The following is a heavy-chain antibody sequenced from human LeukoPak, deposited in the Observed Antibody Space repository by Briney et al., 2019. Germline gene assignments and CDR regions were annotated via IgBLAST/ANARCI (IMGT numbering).Heavy chain of an antibody. CDR1: GGSITTRDNY. J-gene: IGHJ3*01. V-gene: IGHV4-39*07. CDR2: VHNSGST. Sequence: SETLSLTCIVCGGSITTRDNYWRWIRQPPGTGLEWIGSVHNSGSTYYNPSLKSRVTISVDTSKNQFSLKLSSVTAADTAVYYCARVPFDIDAFDLWGKEKMDTV. CDR3: ARVPFDIDAFDL. D-gene: IGHD2-15*01.